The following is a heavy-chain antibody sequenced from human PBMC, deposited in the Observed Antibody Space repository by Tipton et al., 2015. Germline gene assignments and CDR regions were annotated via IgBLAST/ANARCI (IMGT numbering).Heavy chain of an antibody. CDR3: ARDLDHGRDV. CDR1: GGSVNSANYY. Sequence: TLSLTCTVSGGSVNSANYYWSWIRQPPGKGLEWIGYISYSGSTHYNPSFKSRVAISVDTSKNQFSLTLNSVTAADTAVYYCARDLDHGRDVWGQGTTVTVSS. CDR2: ISYSGST. J-gene: IGHJ6*02. V-gene: IGHV4-61*01.